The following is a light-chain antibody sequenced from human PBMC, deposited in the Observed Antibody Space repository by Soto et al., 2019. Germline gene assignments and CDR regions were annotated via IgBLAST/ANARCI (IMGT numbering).Light chain of an antibody. Sequence: IQMTQSPSTLSASVGDRVTITCRASQNISAWLAWYQHKPGTAPKLLIYKASNLKTGVPSRFSGSGSGTELILTISGLQSDDFATYYCQQYSTYPSTFGPGTQLEIK. V-gene: IGKV1-5*03. CDR2: KAS. J-gene: IGKJ2*01. CDR1: QNISAW. CDR3: QQYSTYPST.